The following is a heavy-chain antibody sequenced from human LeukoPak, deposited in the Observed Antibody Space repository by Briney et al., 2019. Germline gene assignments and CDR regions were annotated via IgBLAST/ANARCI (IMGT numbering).Heavy chain of an antibody. V-gene: IGHV1-3*01. J-gene: IGHJ6*03. CDR3: ARGVPAENYYYMDV. Sequence: ASVKVSCKASGYTFTSYAMHWVRQAPGQRLEWMGWINAGNGNTKYSQKFQGRVTITRDTSASTAYMELRSLRSDDTAVYYCARGVPAENYYYMDVWGKGTTVTVSS. D-gene: IGHD2-2*01. CDR2: INAGNGNT. CDR1: GYTFTSYA.